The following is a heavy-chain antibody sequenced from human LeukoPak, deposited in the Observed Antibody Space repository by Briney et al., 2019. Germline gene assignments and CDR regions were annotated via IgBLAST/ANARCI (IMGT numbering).Heavy chain of an antibody. CDR1: GGTFSTYS. CDR3: ARDLVRGIKDGDY. J-gene: IGHJ4*02. D-gene: IGHD3-10*01. Sequence: GASVKVSCKASGGTFSTYSFCWVRQAPGQGLEWMGGIIPIFGQASYAPKFQGRVTMTADETTSTAYMELSSLRSDDTAVYYCARDLVRGIKDGDYWGQGTLVTVSS. V-gene: IGHV1-69*13. CDR2: IIPIFGQA.